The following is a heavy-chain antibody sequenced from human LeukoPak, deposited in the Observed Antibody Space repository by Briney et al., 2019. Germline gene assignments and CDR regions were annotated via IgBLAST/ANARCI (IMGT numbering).Heavy chain of an antibody. D-gene: IGHD5-12*01. V-gene: IGHV3-48*01. J-gene: IGHJ4*02. CDR1: GFTFSSYS. CDR2: ISSSSSTI. CDR3: ARESDIVATGFDY. Sequence: GGSLRLSCAATGFTFSSYSMNWVRQAPGKGLEWVSYISSSSSTIYYADSVKGRFTISRDNAKNSLYLQMNSLRAEDTAVYYCARESDIVATGFDYWGQGTLVTVSS.